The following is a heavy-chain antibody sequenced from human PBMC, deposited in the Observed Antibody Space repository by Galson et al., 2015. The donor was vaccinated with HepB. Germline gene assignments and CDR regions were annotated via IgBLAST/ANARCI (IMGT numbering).Heavy chain of an antibody. D-gene: IGHD3-3*01. J-gene: IGHJ4*02. CDR3: ARVLSDLWSGYYPGKFDY. CDR1: GYTFTSYG. Sequence: SCKASGYTFTSYGISWVRQAPGQGLEWMGWISAYNGNTNYAQKLQGRVTMTTDTSTSTAYMELRSLRSDDTAVYYRARVLSDLWSGYYPGKFDYWGQGTLVTVSS. V-gene: IGHV1-18*04. CDR2: ISAYNGNT.